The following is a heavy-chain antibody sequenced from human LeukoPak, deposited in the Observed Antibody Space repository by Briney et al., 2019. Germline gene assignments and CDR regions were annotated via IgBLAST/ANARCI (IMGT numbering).Heavy chain of an antibody. CDR1: GYTFTSYD. D-gene: IGHD5-18*01. CDR2: MNPNSGNT. CDR3: ARDFSSYGYSTFDY. V-gene: IGHV1-8*03. Sequence: ASVKVSCKASGYTFTSYDINWVRQATGQGFEWMGWMNPNSGNTGYAQKFQGRVTITRNTSISTAYMELSRLRSDDTAVYYCARDFSSYGYSTFDYWGQGTLVTVSS. J-gene: IGHJ4*02.